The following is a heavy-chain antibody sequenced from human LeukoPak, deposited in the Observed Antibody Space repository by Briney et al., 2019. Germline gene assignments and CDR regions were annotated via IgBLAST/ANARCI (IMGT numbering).Heavy chain of an antibody. CDR1: GYTFTGYY. CDR3: ARDGITIFGLGRNWFDP. V-gene: IGHV7-4-1*02. J-gene: IGHJ5*02. CDR2: INTNTGNP. D-gene: IGHD3-3*01. Sequence: ASVKVSCKASGYTFTGYYMHWVRQAPGQGLEWMGWINTNTGNPTYAQGFTGRFVFSLDTSVSTAYLQISSLKAEDTAVYYCARDGITIFGLGRNWFDPWGQGTLVTVSS.